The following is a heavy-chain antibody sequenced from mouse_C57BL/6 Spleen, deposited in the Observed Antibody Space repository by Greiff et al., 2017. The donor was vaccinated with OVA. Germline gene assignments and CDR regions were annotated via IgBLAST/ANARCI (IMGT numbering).Heavy chain of an antibody. CDR3: ARQGLYYSAYFDY. CDR1: GFTFSSYG. J-gene: IGHJ2*01. CDR2: ISSGGSYT. V-gene: IGHV5-6*01. Sequence: EVMLVESGGDLVKPGGSLKLSCAASGFTFSSYGMSWVRQTPDKRLEWVATISSGGSYTYYPDSVKGRFTISRDNAKNTLYLQMSSLKSEDTAMYYWARQGLYYSAYFDYWGQGTTLTVSS. D-gene: IGHD2-12*01.